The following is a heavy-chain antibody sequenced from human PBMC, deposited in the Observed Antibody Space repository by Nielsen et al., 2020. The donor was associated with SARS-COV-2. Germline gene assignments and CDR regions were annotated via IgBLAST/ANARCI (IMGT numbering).Heavy chain of an antibody. J-gene: IGHJ3*02. Sequence: SETLSLTCTVSGGSFSSNSYYWGWIRQPPGKGLEWIASIYYSGTTYYNPSLKSRVAISIDTSKNQFSLKVTSVTAADTVVYYCARSGPRRNNAFDIWGQGSMVTVSS. CDR2: IYYSGTT. CDR3: ARSGPRRNNAFDI. D-gene: IGHD1-26*01. V-gene: IGHV4-39*01. CDR1: GGSFSSNSYY.